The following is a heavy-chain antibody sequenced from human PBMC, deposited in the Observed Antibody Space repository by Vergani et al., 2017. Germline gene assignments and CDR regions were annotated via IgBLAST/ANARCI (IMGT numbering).Heavy chain of an antibody. Sequence: QLQLQESGPGLVKPSETLSLTCTVSGGSISSSSYYWGWIRQPPGKGLEWIGSIYYSGSTYYNPSLKSRVTISVDTSKNQFSLKLSSVTAADTAVYYCARVRRGKNYFDYWGQGTLVTVSS. CDR1: GGSISSSSYY. CDR2: IYYSGST. D-gene: IGHD1-14*01. CDR3: ARVRRGKNYFDY. V-gene: IGHV4-39*07. J-gene: IGHJ4*02.